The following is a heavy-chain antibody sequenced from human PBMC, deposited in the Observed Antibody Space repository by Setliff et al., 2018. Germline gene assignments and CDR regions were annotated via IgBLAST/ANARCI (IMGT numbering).Heavy chain of an antibody. V-gene: IGHV4-39*07. J-gene: IGHJ4*02. CDR2: IYYRGDT. CDR3: ARGRNVAARLLDS. Sequence: SETLSLTCTVSGASLSSGTYYWGWIRQPPGKGLEWIGRIYYRGDTYYNASLKSRLTISVDTSKDQFSLTVTSVTAADTAMYYCARGRNVAARLLDSWGQGTQVTVSS. CDR1: GASLSSGTYY. D-gene: IGHD6-6*01.